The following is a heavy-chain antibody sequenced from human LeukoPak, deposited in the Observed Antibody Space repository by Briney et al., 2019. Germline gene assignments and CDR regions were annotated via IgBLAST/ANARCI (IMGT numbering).Heavy chain of an antibody. CDR2: ISGSGDST. Sequence: GGSLRLSCAASGFTFSSYAMSWVRQAPGKGLEWVSAISGSGDSTYYADSVKGRFTISRDNSKNTLYLQMNSLRAEDTAVYYCAKARDAVVPAAMGGSFDYWGQGTLVTVSS. J-gene: IGHJ4*02. V-gene: IGHV3-23*01. D-gene: IGHD2-2*01. CDR1: GFTFSSYA. CDR3: AKARDAVVPAAMGGSFDY.